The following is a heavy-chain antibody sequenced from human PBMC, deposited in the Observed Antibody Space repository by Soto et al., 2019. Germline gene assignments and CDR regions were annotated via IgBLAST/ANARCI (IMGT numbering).Heavy chain of an antibody. CDR1: GFTFGDYA. V-gene: IGHV3-49*04. J-gene: IGHJ4*02. D-gene: IGHD2-21*01. CDR3: SRDVIANY. Sequence: PGGSPRLSCTTSGFTFGDYAISWVRQAPGKGLEWVGFIRSKTYGGTTEYAASVKGRFTISRDDSKSIAYLQMNSLQTEDTAVYFCSRDVIANYWGQGTLVTVSS. CDR2: IRSKTYGGTT.